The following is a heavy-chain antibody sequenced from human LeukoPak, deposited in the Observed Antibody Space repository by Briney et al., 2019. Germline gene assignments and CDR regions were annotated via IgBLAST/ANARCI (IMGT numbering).Heavy chain of an antibody. J-gene: IGHJ4*02. V-gene: IGHV1-2*02. Sequence: ASVTVSCKPSGYTFTGYSMHWVRQAPGQGLEWMGWINPNSGGTNYAQKFQGRVTMTRDTSISTAYMELSRLRSDDTAVYYCARDWCYYDTSGYYNRVLDYWGQGTLVTVSS. CDR3: ARDWCYYDTSGYYNRVLDY. CDR2: INPNSGGT. CDR1: GYTFTGYS. D-gene: IGHD3-22*01.